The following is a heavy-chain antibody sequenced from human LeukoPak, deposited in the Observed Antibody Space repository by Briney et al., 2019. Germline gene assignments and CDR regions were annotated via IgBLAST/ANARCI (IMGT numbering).Heavy chain of an antibody. CDR1: GYKFTDWY. CDR2: INPNSGGT. Sequence: ASVKVSCKASGYKFTDWYMHGVRQAPGQGLEWMGWINPNSGGTNYAQKFQDRVTMTRDTSISTAYMELRSLRSDDTAVYYCARIGMVRGDYWGQGTLVTVSS. J-gene: IGHJ4*02. D-gene: IGHD3-10*01. V-gene: IGHV1-2*02. CDR3: ARIGMVRGDY.